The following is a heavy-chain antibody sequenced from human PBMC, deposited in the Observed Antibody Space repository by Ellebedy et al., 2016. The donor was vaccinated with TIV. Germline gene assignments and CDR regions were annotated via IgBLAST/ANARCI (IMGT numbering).Heavy chain of an antibody. CDR1: GFTFGRYW. CDR3: ARDRGDYSISGP. V-gene: IGHV3-74*01. J-gene: IGHJ5*02. D-gene: IGHD4-11*01. CDR2: IKSDGSST. Sequence: GESLKISXVASGFTFGRYWMHWVRQAPGNKLVWVSRIKSDGSSTTYADSVKGRFTTSRDNARNTLYLQMNSLRGEDTAVHFCARDRGDYSISGPWGQGTLVTVSS.